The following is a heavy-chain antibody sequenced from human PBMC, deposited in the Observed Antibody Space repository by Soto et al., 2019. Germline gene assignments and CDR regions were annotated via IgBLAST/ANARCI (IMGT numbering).Heavy chain of an antibody. J-gene: IGHJ6*02. CDR2: IIPIFGTA. Sequence: QVQLVQSGAEVKKPGSSVKVSCKASGGTFSSYAISWVRQAPGQGLEWMGGIIPIFGTANYAQKFQGRVTITADESTSPAYMEPSSLRAEDTAVYYCARTPRGGYSYGYYYYYGMDVWGQGTTVTVSS. CDR1: GGTFSSYA. D-gene: IGHD5-18*01. CDR3: ARTPRGGYSYGYYYYYGMDV. V-gene: IGHV1-69*01.